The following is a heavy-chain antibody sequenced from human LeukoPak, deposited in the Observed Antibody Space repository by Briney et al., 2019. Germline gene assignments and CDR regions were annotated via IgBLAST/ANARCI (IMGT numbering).Heavy chain of an antibody. CDR3: AKEAHYCGSDCYLSPLDS. CDR1: GFSSNNFA. CDR2: IRYDGLNE. D-gene: IGHD2-21*02. J-gene: IGHJ4*02. Sequence: GRSLRLSCAASGFSSNNFAMHWVRRAPGKGLEWLALIRYDGLNEKYGDPVKGRFTISRDNSKNAVYLQMDSLRAEDTAVYYCAKEAHYCGSDCYLSPLDSWGQGTLVTVSS. V-gene: IGHV3-33*06.